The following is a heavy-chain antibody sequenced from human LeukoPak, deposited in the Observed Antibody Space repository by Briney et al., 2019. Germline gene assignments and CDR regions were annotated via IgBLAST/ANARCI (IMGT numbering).Heavy chain of an antibody. Sequence: PGGSLRLSCAASGFTFSNAWMSWVRQAPGKGLERVGRIKSKTDGGTTDYAAPVKDRFTISRDDSKNTLYLQMNSLKTEDTAVYYCTTDPQHYYYMDVWGKGTTVTVSS. CDR3: TTDPQHYYYMDV. V-gene: IGHV3-15*01. J-gene: IGHJ6*03. D-gene: IGHD2-2*01. CDR1: GFTFSNAW. CDR2: IKSKTDGGTT.